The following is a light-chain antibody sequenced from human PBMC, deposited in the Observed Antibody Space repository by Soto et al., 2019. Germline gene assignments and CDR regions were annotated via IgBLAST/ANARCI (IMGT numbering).Light chain of an antibody. CDR3: QQYNTYPYT. V-gene: IGKV1-5*01. CDR2: DAS. CDR1: QTISGW. Sequence: DIQMTQSPSTLSASVGDTVTITCRASQTISGWLAWYQQRPGKAPNLLIFDASTLESGVPSRFSGSGSGTTFTLTISSLQPADFATYFCQQYNTYPYTFGQGTKVDIK. J-gene: IGKJ2*01.